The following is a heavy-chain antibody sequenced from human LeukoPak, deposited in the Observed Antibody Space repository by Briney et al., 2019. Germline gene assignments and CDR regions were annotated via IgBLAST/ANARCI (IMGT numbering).Heavy chain of an antibody. J-gene: IGHJ4*02. CDR3: ATDSGYYDSSGLDY. CDR2: FDPEDGET. Sequence: ASVKVSCKVSGYTLTELSMHWVRQAPGKGLEWMGGFDPEDGETIYAQKFQGRVTMTEDTSTDTAYMELSSLRSEDTAVYYCATDSGYYDSSGLDYWGQGTLVTVSS. CDR1: GYTLTELS. D-gene: IGHD3-22*01. V-gene: IGHV1-24*01.